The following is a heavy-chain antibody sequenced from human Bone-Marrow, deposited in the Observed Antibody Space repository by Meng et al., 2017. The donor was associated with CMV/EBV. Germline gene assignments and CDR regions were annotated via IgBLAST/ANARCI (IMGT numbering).Heavy chain of an antibody. CDR2: INPNSGGT. V-gene: IGHV1-2*02. CDR3: ARDPAYCGGDCGY. D-gene: IGHD2-21*01. Sequence: QVELVQSGAEVQKPGASVKVSCKASGYTFTGYYMHWVRQAPGQGLEWMGWINPNSGGTNYAQKFQGRVTMTRDTSISTAYMELSRLRSDDTAVYYCARDPAYCGGDCGYWGQGTLVTVSS. J-gene: IGHJ4*02. CDR1: GYTFTGYY.